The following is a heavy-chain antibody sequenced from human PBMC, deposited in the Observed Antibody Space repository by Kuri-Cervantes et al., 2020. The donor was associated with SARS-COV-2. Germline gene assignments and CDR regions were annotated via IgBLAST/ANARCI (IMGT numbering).Heavy chain of an antibody. CDR1: GFTFSSYS. D-gene: IGHD5-18*01. J-gene: IGHJ3*02. CDR3: ARDPGGHSYGYMWAFDI. V-gene: IGHV3-21*01. Sequence: GGSLRLSCAASGFTFSSYSMNWVRQAPGKGLEWVSSISSSSSYIYYADSAKGRFTISRDNAKNSLYLQMNSLRAEDTAVYYCARDPGGHSYGYMWAFDIWGQGTMVTVSS. CDR2: ISSSSSYI.